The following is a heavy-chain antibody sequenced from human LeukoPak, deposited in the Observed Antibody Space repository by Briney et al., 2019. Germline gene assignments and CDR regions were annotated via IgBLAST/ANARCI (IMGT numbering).Heavy chain of an antibody. D-gene: IGHD6-19*01. V-gene: IGHV3-74*01. CDR3: ATKLWLAPPRDF. CDR1: GFTFRIYW. J-gene: IGHJ6*04. CDR2: INTDGTVT. Sequence: GGSLRLSCASSGFTFRIYWKLWVRHAPGKGLESVSRINTDGTVTTYADSVKGRFTVSRDNADNTMFLQMNSVRDEDTAVYYCATKLWLAPPRDFWGKGTPVTVSS.